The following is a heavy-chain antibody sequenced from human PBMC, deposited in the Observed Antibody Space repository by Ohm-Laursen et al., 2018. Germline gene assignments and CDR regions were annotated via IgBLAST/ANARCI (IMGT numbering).Heavy chain of an antibody. Sequence: GTPSLTCPVSGGSISSYYWSWIRQPAGKGLEWIGRIYTSGSTNYNPSLKSRVTMSVDTSKNQFSLKLSSVTAADTAVYYCARGGGSYYVWYFDLWGRGTLVTVSS. D-gene: IGHD1-26*01. CDR3: ARGGGSYYVWYFDL. CDR1: GGSISSYY. J-gene: IGHJ2*01. CDR2: IYTSGST. V-gene: IGHV4-4*07.